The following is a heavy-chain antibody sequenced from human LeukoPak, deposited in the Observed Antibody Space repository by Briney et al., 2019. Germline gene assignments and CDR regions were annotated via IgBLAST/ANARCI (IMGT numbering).Heavy chain of an antibody. CDR1: GGSISSRPYC. CDR3: ARLVVSSWYHEVLLGRDY. D-gene: IGHD6-13*01. Sequence: PSETLSLTCTVSGGSISSRPYCWGWIRQPPGKGLEWLGCFYYSGNTYSKPSLKSRVTISVDTSKNQFSLKLSSVTAADTAVYYCARLVVSSWYHEVLLGRDYWGQGTLVTVSS. J-gene: IGHJ4*02. CDR2: FYYSGNT. V-gene: IGHV4-39*01.